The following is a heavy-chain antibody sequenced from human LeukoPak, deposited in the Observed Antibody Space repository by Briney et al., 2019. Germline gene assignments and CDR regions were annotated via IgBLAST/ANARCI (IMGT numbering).Heavy chain of an antibody. V-gene: IGHV1-46*01. Sequence: ASVKVSCKASGYTFTSYYMHWVRQAPGQGLEWMGIINPSGGSTSYAQKFQGRVTMTRDTSTSTVYMELSSLRSEDTAVYYCARGKGAGYCSGGSCYSIPYSGDYWGQGTLVTVSS. CDR1: GYTFTSYY. CDR3: ARGKGAGYCSGGSCYSIPYSGDY. D-gene: IGHD2-15*01. CDR2: INPSGGST. J-gene: IGHJ4*02.